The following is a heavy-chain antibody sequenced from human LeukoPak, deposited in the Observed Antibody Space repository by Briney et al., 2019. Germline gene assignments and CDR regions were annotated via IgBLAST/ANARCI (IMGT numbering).Heavy chain of an antibody. D-gene: IGHD6-6*01. J-gene: IGHJ6*03. CDR3: ARDFSSSSTVYYYYYMDV. CDR2: IFHTGST. V-gene: IGHV4-38-2*02. Sequence: KTSETLSLTCTVSGYSISSGYYWAWIRQPPGKGLEWIGSIFHTGSTYHNPSLKSRVTISLDTSKNQFSLRLSSVTAADTAIYYCARDFSSSSTVYYYYYMDVWGKGTTVTVSS. CDR1: GYSISSGYY.